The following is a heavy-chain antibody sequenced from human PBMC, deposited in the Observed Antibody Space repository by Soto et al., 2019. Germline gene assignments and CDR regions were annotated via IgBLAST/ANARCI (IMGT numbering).Heavy chain of an antibody. CDR3: ARDPYSSSWSRRYYYYGMDV. D-gene: IGHD6-13*01. CDR2: ISSSSSYI. J-gene: IGHJ6*02. Sequence: WGSLRLSCAVSGFTFSSYSMNWVRQAPGKGLEWVSSISSSSSYIYYADSVKGRFTISRDNAKNSLYLQMNSLRAEDTAVYYCARDPYSSSWSRRYYYYGMDVWGQGTTVTVS. V-gene: IGHV3-21*01. CDR1: GFTFSSYS.